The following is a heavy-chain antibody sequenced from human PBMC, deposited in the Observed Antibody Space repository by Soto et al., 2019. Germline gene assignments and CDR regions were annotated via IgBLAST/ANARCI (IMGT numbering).Heavy chain of an antibody. V-gene: IGHV3-21*06. D-gene: IGHD5-12*01. CDR1: GFSFSGYR. Sequence: GGSLRLSCTASGFSFSGYRMNWVRQSPGKGLEWVCSISDSGTYINYADSVKGRFDISRDNAKSVLYLQMNSLRAEDTAFYYCARDSGYDYTGYSDYWGQGTQVTVSS. CDR3: ARDSGYDYTGYSDY. CDR2: ISDSGTYI. J-gene: IGHJ4*02.